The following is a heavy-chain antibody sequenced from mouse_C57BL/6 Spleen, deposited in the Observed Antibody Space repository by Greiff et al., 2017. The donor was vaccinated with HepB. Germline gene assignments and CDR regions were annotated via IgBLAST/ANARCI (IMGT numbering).Heavy chain of an antibody. CDR1: GYTFTSYW. V-gene: IGHV1-74*01. CDR3: AIEDYDFDVDY. Sequence: QVQLKQPGAELVKPGASVKVSCKASGYTFTSYWMHWVKQRPGQGLEWIGRIHPSDSDTNYNQKFKGKATLTVDKSSSTAYMQLSSLTSEDSAVYYCAIEDYDFDVDYWGQGTTLTVSS. J-gene: IGHJ2*01. CDR2: IHPSDSDT. D-gene: IGHD2-4*01.